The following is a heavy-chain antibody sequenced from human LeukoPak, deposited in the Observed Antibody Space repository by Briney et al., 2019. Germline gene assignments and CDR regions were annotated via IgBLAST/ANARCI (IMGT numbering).Heavy chain of an antibody. CDR1: GYTFADYY. V-gene: IGHV1-2*02. CDR2: MNPNSGDT. J-gene: IGHJ4*02. D-gene: IGHD6-19*01. CDR3: ASGRGVIKQWLYY. Sequence: ASVKVSCKASGYTFADYYIHWVRQAPGQGLEWVGWMNPNSGDTNYARSFQGRVTMTRDTSISTAYMELSSLRSEDTAVYYCASGRGVIKQWLYYWGQGTLVTVSS.